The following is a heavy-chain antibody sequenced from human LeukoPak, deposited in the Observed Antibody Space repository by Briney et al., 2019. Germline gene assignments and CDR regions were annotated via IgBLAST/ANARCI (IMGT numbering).Heavy chain of an antibody. J-gene: IGHJ3*02. CDR2: INPNSGGT. Sequence: ASVKVSCKASGYTFTGYYMHWVRQAPGQGLEWMGWINPNSGGTNYAQKFQGWVTMTRDTSVSTAYMELSRLRSDDTAVYYCARRSTSWTGGVDAFDIWGQGTMVTVSS. V-gene: IGHV1-2*04. CDR3: ARRSTSWTGGVDAFDI. D-gene: IGHD2-2*01. CDR1: GYTFTGYY.